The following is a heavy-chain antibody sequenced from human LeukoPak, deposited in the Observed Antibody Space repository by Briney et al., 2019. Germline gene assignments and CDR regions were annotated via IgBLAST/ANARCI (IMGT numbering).Heavy chain of an antibody. CDR2: ISKDETNK. Sequence: PGGSLRLSCAASGFSFSTFGMHWVRQTPGRGLEWVSHISKDETNKYYADSVKGRFTISRDTSKNTLFLQRNSLRVEDTAVYYCAKDNPVLDSWGQGTLVTVSS. J-gene: IGHJ4*02. CDR1: GFSFSTFG. CDR3: AKDNPVLDS. V-gene: IGHV3-30*18.